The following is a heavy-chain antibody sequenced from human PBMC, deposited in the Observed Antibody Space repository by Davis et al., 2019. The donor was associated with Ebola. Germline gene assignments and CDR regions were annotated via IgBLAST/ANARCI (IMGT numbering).Heavy chain of an antibody. CDR2: IIPILGIA. J-gene: IGHJ5*02. D-gene: IGHD3-22*01. V-gene: IGHV1-69*10. CDR3: ARAYYDSSGYDTNWFDP. CDR1: GGTFSSYA. Sequence: SVKVSCKASGGTFSSYAISWVRQAPGQGLEWMGGIIPILGIANYAQKFQGRVTITADKSTSTAYMELSSLRSEDTAVYYCARAYYDSSGYDTNWFDPWGQGTLVTVSS.